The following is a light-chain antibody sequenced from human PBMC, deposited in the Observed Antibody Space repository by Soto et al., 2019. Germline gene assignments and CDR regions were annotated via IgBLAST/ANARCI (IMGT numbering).Light chain of an antibody. CDR1: KNGSTTY. CDR3: QQYGGSPWT. CDR2: SAS. V-gene: IGKV3-20*01. Sequence: DIVLTQSPGTLSMSPGERATLACRATKNGSTTYLAWYQQTPGQAPRLLIYSASSRATGIPDRFSGSGSGTNFTLTISRLEPEDYAVYYCQQYGGSPWTFGQGTQVEIK. J-gene: IGKJ1*01.